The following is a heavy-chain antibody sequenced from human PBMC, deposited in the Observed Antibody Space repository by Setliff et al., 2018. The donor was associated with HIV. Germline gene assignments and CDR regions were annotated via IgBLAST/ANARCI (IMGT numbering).Heavy chain of an antibody. D-gene: IGHD5-12*01. CDR2: MNPNSGNT. CDR3: ARLREMATINYYYNDMDV. CDR1: GYTFTSSD. Sequence: ASVKVSCKASGYTFTSSDINWVRQATGQGLEWMGWMNPNSGNTGYAQKFQGRVTMTRNTSISTAYMELSSLRSEDTAVYYCARLREMATINYYYNDMDVWGKGTMVTVSS. J-gene: IGHJ6*03. V-gene: IGHV1-8*02.